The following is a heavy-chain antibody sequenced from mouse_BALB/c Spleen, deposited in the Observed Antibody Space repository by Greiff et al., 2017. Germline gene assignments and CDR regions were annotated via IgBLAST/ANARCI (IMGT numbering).Heavy chain of an antibody. CDR1: GYTFTSYW. J-gene: IGHJ3*01. V-gene: IGHV1-69*02. CDR3: TRGKTSYYGNYDWFAY. D-gene: IGHD2-10*01. Sequence: QVQLQQPGAELVRPGASVKLSCKASGYTFTSYWINWVKQRPGQGLEWIGNIYPSDSYTNYNQKFKDKATLTVDKSSSTAYMQLSSPTSEDSAVYYCTRGKTSYYGNYDWFAYWGQGTLVTVSA. CDR2: IYPSDSYT.